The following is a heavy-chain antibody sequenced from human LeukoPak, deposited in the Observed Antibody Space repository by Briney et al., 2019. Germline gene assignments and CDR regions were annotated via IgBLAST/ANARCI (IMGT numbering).Heavy chain of an antibody. V-gene: IGHV3-9*01. J-gene: IGHJ4*02. D-gene: IGHD3-22*01. CDR2: ISWNSGSI. CDR1: GFTFDDYA. CDR3: AKDSAYYYDSSGYSDY. Sequence: GGSLRLSCAASGFTFDDYAMHWVRQAPGKGLEWVSGISWNSGSIAYADSVEGRFTISRDNAKNSLYLQMNSLRAEDTALYYCAKDSAYYYDSSGYSDYWGQGTLVTVSS.